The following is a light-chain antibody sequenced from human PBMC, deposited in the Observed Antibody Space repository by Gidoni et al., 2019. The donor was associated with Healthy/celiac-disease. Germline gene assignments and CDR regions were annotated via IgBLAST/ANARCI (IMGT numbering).Light chain of an antibody. J-gene: IGKJ1*01. Sequence: EIHMTQPPSSLSASVGDRVTITCQASQDISNYLNWYQQKPGKDPKLLIYDASNLETGVPSRLSGSGSGTDFTFTISSLQHEDIATYYCQKYDNLPWTFGQGTKVEIK. V-gene: IGKV1-33*01. CDR3: QKYDNLPWT. CDR1: QDISNY. CDR2: DAS.